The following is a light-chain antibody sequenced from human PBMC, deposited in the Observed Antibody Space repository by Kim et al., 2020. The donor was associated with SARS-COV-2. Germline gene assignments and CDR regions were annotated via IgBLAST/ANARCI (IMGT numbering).Light chain of an antibody. J-gene: IGLJ2*01. CDR3: SSFAANNILL. CDR2: DVN. Sequence: ATGSPGQSVTISCGSIYNYISWYQQKPGKTPRLLIYDVNKRPSGIPDRFSGSRSANTASLTVSGLQADDEADYYCSSFAANNILLFGGGTQLTVL. CDR1: SIYNY. V-gene: IGLV2-8*01.